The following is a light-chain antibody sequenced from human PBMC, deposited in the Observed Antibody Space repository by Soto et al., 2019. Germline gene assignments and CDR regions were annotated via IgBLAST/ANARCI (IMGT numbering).Light chain of an antibody. J-gene: IGKJ1*01. CDR1: QTISSW. Sequence: DIHMTQAPSTLSGHVGDRVTITCRASQTISSWLAWYQQKPGKAPKLLIYAASTLQSGVPSRFSGSGSGTDFPLTISCLQSEDFATYYCQQYYSYPWTFGQGTKVDIK. V-gene: IGKV1-5*01. CDR3: QQYYSYPWT. CDR2: AAS.